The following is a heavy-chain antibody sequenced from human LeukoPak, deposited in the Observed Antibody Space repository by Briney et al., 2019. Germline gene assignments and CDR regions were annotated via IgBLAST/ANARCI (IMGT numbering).Heavy chain of an antibody. V-gene: IGHV3-7*01. CDR3: ARDRGWDGYGYAFLDY. CDR1: GFTFTTYW. Sequence: GGSLRLSCAASGFTFTTYWMSWVRQAPGKGLEWVANIKQDGTEKYYVDSVKGRFTISRDNAKNSLYLQMNSLRVEDTAVYYCARDRGWDGYGYAFLDYWGHGTLVTVSS. CDR2: IKQDGTEK. J-gene: IGHJ4*01. D-gene: IGHD5-12*01.